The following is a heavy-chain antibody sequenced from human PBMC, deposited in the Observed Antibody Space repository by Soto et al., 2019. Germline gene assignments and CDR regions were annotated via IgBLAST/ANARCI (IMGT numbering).Heavy chain of an antibody. D-gene: IGHD5-18*01. CDR3: ARGLYSYGSHPALTRYNWFDP. J-gene: IGHJ5*02. CDR1: GGSISSGGYY. V-gene: IGHV4-31*03. CDR2: IYYSGST. Sequence: SETLSLTCTVSGGSISSGGYYWSWIRQHPGKGLEWIGYIYYSGSTYYNPSLKSRVTISVDTSKNQFSLKLSSVTSADTAVYYCARGLYSYGSHPALTRYNWFDPWGQVTPVTVAS.